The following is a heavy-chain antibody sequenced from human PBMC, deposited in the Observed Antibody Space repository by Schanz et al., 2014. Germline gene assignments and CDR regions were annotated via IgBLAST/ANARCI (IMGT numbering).Heavy chain of an antibody. CDR1: GFSFSSYA. Sequence: VHLLESGGGLVEPGGSLRLSCAASGFSFSSYAMGWVRQARGKGLEWVSAMNESHSTIYYADSVRGRFTISRDNAKNTLFLQMNSLRAEDTAVYYCARDLVTAIQSYYDTWGQGTLVIVSS. V-gene: IGHV3-23*01. D-gene: IGHD2-21*02. CDR2: MNESHSTI. J-gene: IGHJ4*02. CDR3: ARDLVTAIQSYYDT.